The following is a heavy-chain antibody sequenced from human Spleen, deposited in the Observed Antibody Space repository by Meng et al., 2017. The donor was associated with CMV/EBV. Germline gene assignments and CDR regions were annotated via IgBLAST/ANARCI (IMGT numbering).Heavy chain of an antibody. D-gene: IGHD1-26*01. CDR3: ARGISGSYYYFDY. V-gene: IGHV3-13*01. CDR2: IGAAGDT. J-gene: IGHJ4*02. CDR1: GFTFSNYD. Sequence: GESLKISCAASGFTFSNYDMHWVRQATGKGLGWVSGIGAAGDTYYPGSVRGRFTISREIAKNSLFLQMNSLRAGDTPVYYFARGISGSYYYFDYWGQGTLVTVSS.